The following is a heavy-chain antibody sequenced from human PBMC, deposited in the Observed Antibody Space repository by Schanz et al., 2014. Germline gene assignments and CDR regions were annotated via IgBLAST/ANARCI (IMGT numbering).Heavy chain of an antibody. V-gene: IGHV3-48*01. J-gene: IGHJ6*02. CDR3: ATDAPRQTRHPINYYYAMDN. Sequence: EVQLVESGGGLVRPGGSLRLSCTTSGLIFSTYTLNWVRQAPGKGLEWISYISFSGNTIYYADSVKGRFTISRDNTKNSVFMQMNRLRAENTAVYYCATDAPRQTRHPINYYYAMDNWGQGTKVTVSS. CDR1: GLIFSTYT. CDR2: ISFSGNTI.